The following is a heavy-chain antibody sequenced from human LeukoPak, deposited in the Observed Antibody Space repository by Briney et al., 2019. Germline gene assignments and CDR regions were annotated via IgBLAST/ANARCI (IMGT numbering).Heavy chain of an antibody. D-gene: IGHD3-10*01. CDR2: NSGRCGFN. V-gene: IGHV3-21*01. CDR3: ARVGERATGTSECFFPAHFDR. J-gene: IGHJ4*02. Sequence: GGSLRPSCAASGLTFGFYSLTGVRQAAGKGLEWVLSNSGRCGFNYYADSIKGRFTISSDNAKESLYLQMNSLRVEDTAVYYCARVGERATGTSECFFPAHFDRWGQGTLVTVSS. CDR1: GLTFGFYS.